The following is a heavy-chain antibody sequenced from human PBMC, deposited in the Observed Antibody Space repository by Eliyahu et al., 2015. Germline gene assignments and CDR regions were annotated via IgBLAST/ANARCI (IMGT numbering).Heavy chain of an antibody. V-gene: IGHV4-34*01. D-gene: IGHD3-16*01. CDR1: GGSFSGYY. CDR2: ISHSGST. Sequence: RPSETLSLTCAVNGGSFSGYYWTWIRQPPGKGLEWIGEISHSGSTKYKSSLKRRVTISVDTSKNQFSLRLTSVTAADTAVYYCARRGDGGVFDNFYGMAVWGQGTTVTVSS. J-gene: IGHJ6*02. CDR3: ARRGDGGVFDNFYGMAV.